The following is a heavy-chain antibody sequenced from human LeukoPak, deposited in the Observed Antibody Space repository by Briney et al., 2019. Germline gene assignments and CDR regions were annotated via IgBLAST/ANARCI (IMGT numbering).Heavy chain of an antibody. V-gene: IGHV3-30*02. J-gene: IGHJ4*02. Sequence: GGSLRLSCAASGFTFSSYGMHWVRQAPGKGLEWVAFIRYDGSNKYYADSVKGRFTISRDNSKNTLYLQMNSLRAEDTAIYYCAKGGQLWLGYFDYWGQGTLVTVSS. CDR1: GFTFSSYG. D-gene: IGHD5-18*01. CDR2: IRYDGSNK. CDR3: AKGGQLWLGYFDY.